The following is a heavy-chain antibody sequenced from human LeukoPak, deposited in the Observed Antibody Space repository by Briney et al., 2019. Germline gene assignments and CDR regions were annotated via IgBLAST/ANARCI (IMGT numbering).Heavy chain of an antibody. D-gene: IGHD2-2*01. Sequence: PGGSLRLSCAASGFTFSSYSMNWVRQAPGKGLEWVSYISSSSSTIYYADSVKGRFTISRDNAKNSLYLQMNSLRAEDTAVYYCARDMPYEHYYMDVWGKGTTVTVSS. CDR1: GFTFSSYS. V-gene: IGHV3-48*01. CDR2: ISSSSSTI. CDR3: ARDMPYEHYYMDV. J-gene: IGHJ6*03.